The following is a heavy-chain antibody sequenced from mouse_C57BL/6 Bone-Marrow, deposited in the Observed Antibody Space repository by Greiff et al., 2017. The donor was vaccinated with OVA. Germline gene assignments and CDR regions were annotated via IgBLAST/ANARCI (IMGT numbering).Heavy chain of an antibody. CDR1: GFSLTSYG. J-gene: IGHJ4*01. V-gene: IGHV2-2*01. Sequence: VQLQQSGPGLVQPSQSLSLTCTVSGFSLTSYGVHWVRQSPGKGLEWLGVIWSGGSTAYNAAFISRLSTSKDNSKSQVFIKMNSLQADDTAIYYCARISGHYAMDYWGQGTSVTVSS. CDR3: ARISGHYAMDY. CDR2: IWSGGST.